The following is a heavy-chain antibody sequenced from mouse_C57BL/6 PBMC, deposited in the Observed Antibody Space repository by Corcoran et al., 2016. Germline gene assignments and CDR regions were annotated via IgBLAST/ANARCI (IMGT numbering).Heavy chain of an antibody. CDR2: IILGSGNT. D-gene: IGHD6-1*01. Sequence: QVQVQQSGGELARPGTSVKLSWNSSGYTSTSDGISWVKQRNGQGLEWIGEIILGSGNTYYNEKFKGKATVTADKSSSTAYMELRSLTSEDSAVFFCARRLPYAVDYWGQGTSVTVSS. CDR1: GYTSTSDG. J-gene: IGHJ4*01. CDR3: ARRLPYAVDY. V-gene: IGHV1-81*01.